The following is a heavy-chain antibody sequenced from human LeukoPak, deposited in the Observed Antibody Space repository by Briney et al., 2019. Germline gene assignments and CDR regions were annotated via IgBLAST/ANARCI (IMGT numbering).Heavy chain of an antibody. D-gene: IGHD3-9*01. J-gene: IGHJ6*02. CDR2: IKQDGSEK. CDR3: ARLDSDYDILTGYYYYGMDV. CDR1: RFTFSNYR. V-gene: IGHV3-7*01. Sequence: GGSLRLSCGASRFTFSNYRMSWVRQAPGKGLEWVANIKQDGSEKYYVDSVKGRFTISRDNAKNSLYLQMNSLRAEDTAVYYCARLDSDYDILTGYYYYGMDVWGQGTTVTVSS.